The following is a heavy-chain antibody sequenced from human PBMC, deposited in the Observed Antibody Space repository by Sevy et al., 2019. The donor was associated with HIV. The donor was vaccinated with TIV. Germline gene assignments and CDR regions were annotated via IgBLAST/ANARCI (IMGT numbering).Heavy chain of an antibody. V-gene: IGHV4-59*13. CDR3: AGYMGSGTSFDY. CDR2: IHSSGNT. J-gene: IGHJ4*02. Sequence: SETLSLTCTVSGGSITNYYWGWIRQPPGMRLEWFGYIHSSGNTNSNPSLKSRVTISVDTSKNQFSLNLNSVTAADTAVYYCAGYMGSGTSFDYWGQGTLFTVSS. CDR1: GGSITNYY. D-gene: IGHD6-13*01.